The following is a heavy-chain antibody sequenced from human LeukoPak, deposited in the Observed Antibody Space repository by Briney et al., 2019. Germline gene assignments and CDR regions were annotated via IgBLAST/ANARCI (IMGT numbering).Heavy chain of an antibody. J-gene: IGHJ4*02. CDR1: GFTFSSYE. CDR2: ISSSGSTT. D-gene: IGHD2-21*02. CDR3: ARDPAHCGGDCYSDY. V-gene: IGHV3-48*03. Sequence: PGGSLRLSCATSGFTFSSYELNWVRQAPGKRLEWVSYISSSGSTTHNADSVKGRFTISRDNAKNSLYLQMNSLRVEDTAVYYCARDPAHCGGDCYSDYWGQGTLVTVSS.